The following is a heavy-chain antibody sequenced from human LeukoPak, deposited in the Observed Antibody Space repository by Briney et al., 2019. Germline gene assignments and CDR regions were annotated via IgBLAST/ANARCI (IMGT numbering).Heavy chain of an antibody. CDR1: GFTFRNFG. CDR2: IWSEGTTQ. CDR3: ARDYKTGHTDY. D-gene: IGHD3-10*01. V-gene: IGHV3-33*01. J-gene: IGHJ4*02. Sequence: GGSLRLSCTASGFTFRNFGFHWVRQAPGKGLEWLAVIWSEGTTQLYADSAKGRFTISKDDLKNTLYLRMNSLRVEDTAIYYCARDYKTGHTDYWGQGTLVTVSS.